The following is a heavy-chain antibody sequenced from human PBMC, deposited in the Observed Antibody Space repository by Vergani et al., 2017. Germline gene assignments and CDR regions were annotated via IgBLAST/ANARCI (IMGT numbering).Heavy chain of an antibody. Sequence: QVQLVQSGADVKKPGASVTVPCKVSGHPFTSYGIIWARQAPGQALECMGWISAYNGNTNYAQKLQGRVTMTTDTSTSTAYMVRRSLRSDDTAVYYWAREQWLPINYFDCWGQGCLVTVYS. V-gene: IGHV1-18*04. CDR1: GHPFTSYG. J-gene: IGHJ4*02. CDR2: ISAYNGNT. CDR3: AREQWLPINYFDC. D-gene: IGHD6-19*01.